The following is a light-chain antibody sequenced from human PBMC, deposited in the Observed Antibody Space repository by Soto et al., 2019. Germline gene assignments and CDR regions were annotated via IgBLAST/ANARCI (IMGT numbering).Light chain of an antibody. J-gene: IGLJ2*01. CDR2: DNN. CDR1: SSNIGNNG. Sequence: QSVLTQPPSVSAAPGQKVTISCSGRSSNIGNNGVSWYQQLPRTAPKLLIHDNNKRPSGIPDRFSGSRSGTSATLGITGLQTGDEADYYCGTWDSAQRIVVFGGGTKLTVL. CDR3: GTWDSAQRIVV. V-gene: IGLV1-51*01.